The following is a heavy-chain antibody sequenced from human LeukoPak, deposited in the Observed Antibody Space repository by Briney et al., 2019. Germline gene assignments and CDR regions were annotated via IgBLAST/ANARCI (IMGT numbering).Heavy chain of an antibody. CDR1: GGSISSSNW. V-gene: IGHV4-4*02. D-gene: IGHD5-18*01. Sequence: PSETLSLTCAVSGGSISSSNWWSWVRQPPGKGLEWIGEISHGGSTNYNPSLKSRVTISVDKSKNQFSLKLSSVTAADTAVYYCAREWYSYGSHYFDYWGQGTLVTVSS. CDR2: ISHGGST. CDR3: AREWYSYGSHYFDY. J-gene: IGHJ4*02.